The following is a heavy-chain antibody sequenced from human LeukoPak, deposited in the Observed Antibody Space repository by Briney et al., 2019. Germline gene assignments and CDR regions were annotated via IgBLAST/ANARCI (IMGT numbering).Heavy chain of an antibody. CDR1: GFTFSSYE. J-gene: IGHJ4*02. D-gene: IGHD3-22*01. CDR2: IYSDNT. V-gene: IGHV3-53*01. CDR3: ARGEYYYDSSGYYYVGFLSYYFDY. Sequence: GGSLRLSCVASGFTFSSYEMNWVRQAPGKGLEWVSFIYSDNTHYSDSVKGRFTISRDNSKNTLYLQMNSLRAEDTAVYYCARGEYYYDSSGYYYVGFLSYYFDYWGQGTLVTVSS.